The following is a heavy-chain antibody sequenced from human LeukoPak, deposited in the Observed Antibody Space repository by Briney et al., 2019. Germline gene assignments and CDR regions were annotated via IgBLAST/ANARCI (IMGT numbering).Heavy chain of an antibody. V-gene: IGHV4-59*01. D-gene: IGHD3-16*01. Sequence: PSETLSLTCTVSGGSISSYYWSWIRQPPGKGLEWIGYIYYSGSTNYNPSLKSRVTISVDTSKNQFSLKLSSVTAADTAVYYCARMVNWGSGSHFDYWGQGTLVTVSS. CDR1: GGSISSYY. J-gene: IGHJ4*02. CDR2: IYYSGST. CDR3: ARMVNWGSGSHFDY.